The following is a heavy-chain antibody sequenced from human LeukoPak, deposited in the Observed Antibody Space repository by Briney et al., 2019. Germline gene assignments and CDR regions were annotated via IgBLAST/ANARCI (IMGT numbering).Heavy chain of an antibody. CDR1: GASIRISNYY. D-gene: IGHD3-10*01. Sequence: SETLSLTCTVSGASIRISNYYWGWIRQPPGKGLEWIASVYYTGTTYYNPSLKSRVTIFVETSKNQVSLRLSSVTAADTAVYYCARHSNYASGSTAKGLFDYWGQGILVSVSS. CDR2: VYYTGTT. V-gene: IGHV4-39*01. J-gene: IGHJ4*02. CDR3: ARHSNYASGSTAKGLFDY.